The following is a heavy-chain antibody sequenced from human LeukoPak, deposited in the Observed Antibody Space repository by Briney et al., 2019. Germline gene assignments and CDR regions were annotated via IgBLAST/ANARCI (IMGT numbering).Heavy chain of an antibody. J-gene: IGHJ6*02. D-gene: IGHD1-26*01. V-gene: IGHV3-53*04. CDR3: ARSLSRSNYYYAMDV. Sequence: PGGSLRLSCAASGFTVSSNYMSWVRQAPGNGLEWVSVIYSGGSTYYADSVKGRFTISRHNSKNTLYLQMNSLRAEDTAVYYCARSLSRSNYYYAMDVWGQGTTVTVSS. CDR1: GFTVSSNY. CDR2: IYSGGST.